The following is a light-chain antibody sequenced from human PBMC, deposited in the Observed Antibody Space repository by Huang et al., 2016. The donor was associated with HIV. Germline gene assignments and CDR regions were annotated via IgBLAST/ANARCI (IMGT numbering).Light chain of an antibody. CDR1: QTINTY. CDR3: QQTYSTPRT. V-gene: IGKV1-39*01. CDR2: ASS. Sequence: DIQMTQSPSSLSASVGDRVTITFRASQTINTYLNWYQQKPGKAPKLLIYASSSLHSGVPSRFSGSVSGTDFTLTISGLQREDFATYFCQQTYSTPRTFGQGTRVEIK. J-gene: IGKJ1*01.